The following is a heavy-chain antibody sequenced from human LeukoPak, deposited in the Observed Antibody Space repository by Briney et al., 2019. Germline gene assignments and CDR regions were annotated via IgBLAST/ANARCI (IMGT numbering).Heavy chain of an antibody. Sequence: ASVKVSCKASGYTFTSYGISWVRHAPGQGLEWMGWISAYNGNTNYAQKLQGRVTMTTDTSTSTAYMELRSLRSDDTAVYYCARDRSSGWYGRGGNWFDPWGQGTLVTVSS. CDR2: ISAYNGNT. V-gene: IGHV1-18*01. CDR1: GYTFTSYG. J-gene: IGHJ5*02. CDR3: ARDRSSGWYGRGGNWFDP. D-gene: IGHD6-19*01.